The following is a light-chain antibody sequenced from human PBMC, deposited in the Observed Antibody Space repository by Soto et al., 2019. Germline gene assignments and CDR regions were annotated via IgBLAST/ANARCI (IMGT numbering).Light chain of an antibody. CDR3: QQRSNWPPLT. V-gene: IGKV3-11*01. Sequence: EIVLTQSPATLSLSPGERATLSCRASQSISIYLAWYQQKPGQAPRLLIYDAVNRASGIPARFSGSGSGTDFTLTISSLEPEDFAFYYCQQRSNWPPLTFGGGTKVEIK. J-gene: IGKJ4*01. CDR2: DAV. CDR1: QSISIY.